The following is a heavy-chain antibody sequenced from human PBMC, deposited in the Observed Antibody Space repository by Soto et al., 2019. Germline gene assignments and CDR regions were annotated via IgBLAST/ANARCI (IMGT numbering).Heavy chain of an antibody. Sequence: PSETLSLTCAVSGGSISSGGYSWSWIRQPPGKGLEWIGYIYHSGSTYYNPSLKSRVTISVDRSKNQFSLKLSSVTAADTAVYYCARGPEMATIAPYYFDYWGQGTLVTVSS. CDR3: ARGPEMATIAPYYFDY. V-gene: IGHV4-30-2*01. D-gene: IGHD5-12*01. CDR1: GGSISSGGYS. J-gene: IGHJ4*02. CDR2: IYHSGST.